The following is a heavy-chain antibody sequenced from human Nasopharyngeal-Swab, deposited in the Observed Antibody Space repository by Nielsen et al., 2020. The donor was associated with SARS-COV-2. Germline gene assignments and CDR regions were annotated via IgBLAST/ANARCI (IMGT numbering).Heavy chain of an antibody. CDR2: IKHDGSDK. CDR3: TRDPYSTPPDY. V-gene: IGHV3-7*01. Sequence: SCEASGITFSSYWMSWVRQPPGKGLEWVANIKHDGSDKNYVDSVKGRFTISRDNAKNLLFLQMNNLRAEDTALYYCTRDPYSTPPDYWGQGTLVTVSS. D-gene: IGHD6-13*01. J-gene: IGHJ4*02. CDR1: GITFSSYW.